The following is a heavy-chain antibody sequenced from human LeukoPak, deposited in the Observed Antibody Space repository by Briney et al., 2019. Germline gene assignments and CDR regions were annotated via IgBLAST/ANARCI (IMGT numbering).Heavy chain of an antibody. V-gene: IGHV3-30*02. J-gene: IGHJ4*02. CDR3: AKDGGSGWLETAD. Sequence: PGGSLRLSCAASGFTFSSYGMHWVRQAPGKGLGWVAFIRYDGSNKYYADSVKGRFTISRDNSKNTLYLQMNSLRAEDTAVYYCAKDGGSGWLETADWGQGTLVTVSS. CDR1: GFTFSSYG. D-gene: IGHD6-19*01. CDR2: IRYDGSNK.